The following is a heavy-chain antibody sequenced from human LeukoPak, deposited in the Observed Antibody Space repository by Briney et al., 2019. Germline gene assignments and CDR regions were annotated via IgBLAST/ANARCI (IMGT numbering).Heavy chain of an antibody. J-gene: IGHJ6*02. D-gene: IGHD3-10*01. CDR1: GYTFTNYD. V-gene: IGHV1-8*01. CDR2: MNPNSGNT. Sequence: GASVKVSCKASGYTFTNYDINWVRQATGQGLEWMGWMNPNSGNTGYAQKLQGRVTMTRNTSISTAYMELSSLRSEDTAVYYCASLYGSGSYPRYYYYYGMDVWGQGTTVTVSS. CDR3: ASLYGSGSYPRYYYYYGMDV.